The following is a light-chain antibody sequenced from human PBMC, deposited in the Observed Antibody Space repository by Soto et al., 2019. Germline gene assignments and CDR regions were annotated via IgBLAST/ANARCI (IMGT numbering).Light chain of an antibody. CDR3: AAWDDTLSAWV. Sequence: QSVLTQSPSTSETPGQRITVSCSGSSSNVGRHYVNWYRHVPGTAPKLLIYRNDQRPSGVPDRFSASKSGTSASLAISGLRAEDEADYFCAAWDDTLSAWVFGGGTKLTVL. V-gene: IGLV1-47*01. J-gene: IGLJ3*02. CDR2: RND. CDR1: SSNVGRHY.